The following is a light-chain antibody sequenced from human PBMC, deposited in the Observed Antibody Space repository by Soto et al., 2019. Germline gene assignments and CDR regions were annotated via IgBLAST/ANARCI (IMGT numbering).Light chain of an antibody. V-gene: IGLV2-14*01. Sequence: QSALTQPASVSGSPGQSITISCTGTSSDVGGYNYVSWYQHHPGKAPKLIIFEVSNRPSGISYRFTGSKSGNTASLTISGLQAEDEADYYCSSYTTSSTLVFGGGTKLTVL. CDR2: EVS. CDR3: SSYTTSSTLV. J-gene: IGLJ3*02. CDR1: SSDVGGYNY.